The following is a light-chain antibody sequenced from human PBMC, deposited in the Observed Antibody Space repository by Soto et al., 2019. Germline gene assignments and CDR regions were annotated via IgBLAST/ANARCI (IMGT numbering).Light chain of an antibody. CDR1: QSVGST. Sequence: IVMRKSLATRAGSPGKKTTLSCRASQSVGSTLAWYQQKVGQAPRLLIYDASARATGIPARFSGCGSGTEFTLTISSLQSEDFAVYYCQQYNDWPETFGQGTKVDIK. CDR2: DAS. V-gene: IGKV3-15*01. CDR3: QQYNDWPET. J-gene: IGKJ1*01.